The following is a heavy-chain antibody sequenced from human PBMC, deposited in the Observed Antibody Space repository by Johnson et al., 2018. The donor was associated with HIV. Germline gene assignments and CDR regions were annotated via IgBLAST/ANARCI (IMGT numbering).Heavy chain of an antibody. Sequence: QMQLVESGGGLVQPGGSLRLSCAASGFTFSSYAMSWIRQAPGKGLEWVSYISSSGSTIYYADSVKGRFTISRDNAKNSLYLQMNSLRAEDTAVYYCATHGALISGVDAFDIWGQGTMVTVSS. CDR2: ISSSGSTI. D-gene: IGHD3-3*01. J-gene: IGHJ3*02. V-gene: IGHV3-11*01. CDR1: GFTFSSYA. CDR3: ATHGALISGVDAFDI.